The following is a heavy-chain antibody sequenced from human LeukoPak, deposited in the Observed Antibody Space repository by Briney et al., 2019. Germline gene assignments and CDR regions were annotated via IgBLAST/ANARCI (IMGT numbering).Heavy chain of an antibody. J-gene: IGHJ4*02. CDR2: TYYRSKWYN. V-gene: IGHV6-1*01. Sequence: SQTLSLTCAISGDTVSNKNAAWNWIRLYPSRGLEWLGRTYYRSKWYNDYAVSVKGRIDINPDTSKNQFSLRLNPVTPEDTAVYFCAREGVGATMANWGQGTLVTVSS. CDR1: GDTVSNKNAA. CDR3: AREGVGATMAN. D-gene: IGHD1-26*01.